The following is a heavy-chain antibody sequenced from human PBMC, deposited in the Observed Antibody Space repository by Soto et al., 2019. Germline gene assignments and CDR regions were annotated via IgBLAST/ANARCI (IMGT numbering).Heavy chain of an antibody. CDR3: AREGDYRTWFEP. Sequence: LSLTCTVSGESIATGAFYWSWIRLQSGKGPEWIGSIFYAGDTYYNPSLKSRVEISLDGSQNQFSLNLRSVTAADTAVYYCAREGDYRTWFEPWGPGTLVTVSS. J-gene: IGHJ5*02. CDR1: GESIATGAFY. V-gene: IGHV4-31*03. CDR2: IFYAGDT. D-gene: IGHD4-17*01.